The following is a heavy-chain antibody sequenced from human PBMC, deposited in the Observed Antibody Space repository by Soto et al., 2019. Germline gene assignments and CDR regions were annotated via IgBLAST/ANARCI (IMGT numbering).Heavy chain of an antibody. J-gene: IGHJ4*02. V-gene: IGHV3-33*01. CDR1: GFTFSSYG. CDR2: IWYDGSNK. Sequence: QVQLVESGGGVVQPGRSLRLSCAASGFTFSSYGMHWVRQAPGKGLEWVAVIWYDGSNKYYADSVKGRFTISRDNSKNALYLQMNSLRADDTAVYYCARDIIAAAGSFDYWGQGTLVTVSS. D-gene: IGHD6-13*01. CDR3: ARDIIAAAGSFDY.